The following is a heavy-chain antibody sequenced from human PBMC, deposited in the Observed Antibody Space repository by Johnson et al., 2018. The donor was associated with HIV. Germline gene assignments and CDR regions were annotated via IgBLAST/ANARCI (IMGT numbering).Heavy chain of an antibody. D-gene: IGHD4-17*01. CDR3: ASGVDYGPYAFDI. CDR1: GFTFDDYA. CDR2: ISWNSGSI. Sequence: VQLVESGGGLVQPGRSLRLSCAASGFTFDDYAMHWVRQAPGKGLEWVSGISWNSGSIDYGDSVKGRFTISRDNATLCLQMNSLRAEDTAVYYCASGVDYGPYAFDIWGQGTMVTVSS. J-gene: IGHJ3*02. V-gene: IGHV3-9*01.